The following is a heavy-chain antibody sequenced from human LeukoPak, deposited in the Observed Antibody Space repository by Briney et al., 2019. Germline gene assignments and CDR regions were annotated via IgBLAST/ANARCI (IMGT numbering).Heavy chain of an antibody. V-gene: IGHV1-69*04. CDR3: ARDLEMAAYFDY. D-gene: IGHD5-24*01. CDR2: IIPILGIA. Sequence: GSSVKVSCKAPGGTFSSYTISWVRQAPGQGLEWMGRIIPILGIANYAQKFQVRVTITADKSTSTAYMELSSLRSEDTAVYYCARDLEMAAYFDYWGQGTLVTVSS. CDR1: GGTFSSYT. J-gene: IGHJ4*02.